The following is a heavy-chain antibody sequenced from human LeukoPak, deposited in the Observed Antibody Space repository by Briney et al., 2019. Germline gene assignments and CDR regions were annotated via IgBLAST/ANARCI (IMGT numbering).Heavy chain of an antibody. D-gene: IGHD6-13*01. CDR1: GFTFSSYS. J-gene: IGHJ6*03. CDR3: ARGVQTTRSSWEYYYYHYMDV. Sequence: GGSLRLSCAASGFTFSSYSMNWVRQAPGKGLEWVSSISSSSSYIYYADSVKGRFTISRDNAKNSLYLQMNSLRAEDTAVYYCARGVQTTRSSWEYYYYHYMDVWGKGTTVTISS. CDR2: ISSSSSYI. V-gene: IGHV3-21*04.